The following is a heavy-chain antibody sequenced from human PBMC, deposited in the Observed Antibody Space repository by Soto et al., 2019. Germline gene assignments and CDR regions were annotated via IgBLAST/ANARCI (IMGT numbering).Heavy chain of an antibody. D-gene: IGHD5-18*01. CDR2: ISGNGVST. V-gene: IGHV3-23*01. Sequence: QPGGSLRLSCAASGFTFSSYAMSWVRQAPGKGLEWVSAISGNGVSTYYADSVKGRFTISRDNSKNTLYLQMNSLRAEDTAVYYCAGGGYSYGELVLPTDYWGQGTLVTVSS. CDR1: GFTFSSYA. CDR3: AGGGYSYGELVLPTDY. J-gene: IGHJ4*02.